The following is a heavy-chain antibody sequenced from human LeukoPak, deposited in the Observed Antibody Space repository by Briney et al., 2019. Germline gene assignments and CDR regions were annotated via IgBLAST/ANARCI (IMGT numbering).Heavy chain of an antibody. CDR3: ARARIQIWLWVGRFGWFDP. CDR1: GYTFTSYD. V-gene: IGHV1-8*01. J-gene: IGHJ5*02. D-gene: IGHD5-18*01. Sequence: AAVKDSCKASGYTFTSYDINWVGQASGQGVDWMGWMNPNNGSTGYAQKFQGRVTMTRNTSISTAYMELNSLRSEETAVYYFARARIQIWLWVGRFGWFDPWGQGTLVTVSS. CDR2: MNPNNGST.